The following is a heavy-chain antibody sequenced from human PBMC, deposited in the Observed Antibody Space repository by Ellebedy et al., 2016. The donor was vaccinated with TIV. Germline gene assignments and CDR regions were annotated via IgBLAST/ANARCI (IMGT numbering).Heavy chain of an antibody. V-gene: IGHV3-23*01. D-gene: IGHD6-13*01. Sequence: GESLKISCAASGFTFGCCAMSWVRQAPGKGLEWVSVISNGGDPTYADSVKGRFTISRDNSKNTLYLQMNSLRADDTAIYYCAKLGGVLSWYADYWGLGTLVTVSS. CDR3: AKLGGVLSWYADY. CDR1: GFTFGCCA. J-gene: IGHJ4*02. CDR2: ISNGGDPT.